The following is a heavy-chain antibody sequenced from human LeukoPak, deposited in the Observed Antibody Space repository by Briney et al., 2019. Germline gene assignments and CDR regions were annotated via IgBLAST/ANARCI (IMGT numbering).Heavy chain of an antibody. CDR3: AKEPRPNIVGATTFDP. CDR1: GFTFSSYA. Sequence: QPGGSLRLSCAASGFTFSSYAMSWVRQAPGKGLEWVSAISGSGGSTYYADSVKGRFTISRDNSKNTLYLQMNSLRAEDTAVYYCAKEPRPNIVGATTFDPWGQGTLVTVSS. J-gene: IGHJ5*02. D-gene: IGHD1-26*01. CDR2: ISGSGGST. V-gene: IGHV3-23*01.